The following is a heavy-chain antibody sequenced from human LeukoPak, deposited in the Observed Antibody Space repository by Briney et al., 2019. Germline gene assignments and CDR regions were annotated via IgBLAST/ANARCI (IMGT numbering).Heavy chain of an antibody. CDR3: TSDTFGEHDY. CDR2: INPDGSST. D-gene: IGHD3-10*01. J-gene: IGHJ4*02. CDR1: GFTFSTYW. V-gene: IGHV3-74*01. Sequence: PWGSLRPSCAASGFTFSTYWMHWVRQAPGKGLVWVSRINPDGSSTSYADYVKGRFTISRDNAKKTLYLQMNSLRAEDTAVYYCTSDTFGEHDYWGQGTLVTVSS.